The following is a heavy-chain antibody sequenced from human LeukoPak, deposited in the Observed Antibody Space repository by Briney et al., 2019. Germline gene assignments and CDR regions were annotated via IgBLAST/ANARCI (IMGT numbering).Heavy chain of an antibody. D-gene: IGHD6-19*01. CDR1: GYTFTSYD. CDR2: ISAYNGNT. V-gene: IGHV1-18*01. Sequence: GASVKVSCKASGYTFTSYDINWVRQAPGQGLEWMGWISAYNGNTNYAQKLQGRVTMTTDTSTSTAYMELGSLRSDDTAVYYCARVAGINYYYYYGMDVWGQGTTVTVSS. CDR3: ARVAGINYYYYYGMDV. J-gene: IGHJ6*02.